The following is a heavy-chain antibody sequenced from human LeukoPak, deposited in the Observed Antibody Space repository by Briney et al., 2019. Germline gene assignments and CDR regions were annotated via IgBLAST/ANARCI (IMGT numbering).Heavy chain of an antibody. CDR3: ARGERSLVAAQFDL. V-gene: IGHV4-34*01. CDR1: GGSFSGYY. Sequence: LETLSLTCAVYGGSFSGYYWSWIRQPPGKGLEWIGEINHSGSTNYNPSLKSRVTISVDTSKNQFSLKLSSVTAADTAVYYCARGERSLVAAQFDLWGRGTLVTVSS. CDR2: INHSGST. J-gene: IGHJ2*01. D-gene: IGHD2-15*01.